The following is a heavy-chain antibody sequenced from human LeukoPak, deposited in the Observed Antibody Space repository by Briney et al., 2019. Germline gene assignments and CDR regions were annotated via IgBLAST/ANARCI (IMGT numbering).Heavy chain of an antibody. CDR2: ISAYNGNT. CDR3: ARRARYCTNGVCYGWFDP. CDR1: GYTFTSYG. V-gene: IGHV1-18*01. J-gene: IGHJ5*02. D-gene: IGHD2-8*01. Sequence: GASVKVSCTASGYTFTSYGISWVRRAPGQGLEWMGWISAYNGNTNYAQKLQGRVTMTTDTSTSTAYMELRSLRSDDTAVYYCARRARYCTNGVCYGWFDPWGQGTLVTVSS.